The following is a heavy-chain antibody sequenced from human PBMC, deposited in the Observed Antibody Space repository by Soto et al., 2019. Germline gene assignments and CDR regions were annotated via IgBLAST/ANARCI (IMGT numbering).Heavy chain of an antibody. V-gene: IGHV1-69*01. CDR2: IIPIFGTA. CDR1: GGTFSSYA. D-gene: IGHD3-10*01. Sequence: QAQLVESGAEVKKPGSSVQVSCKASGGTFSSYAISWVRQAPGQGLEWMGGIIPIFGTANYAQKFQGRVTITADESTSTAYMELSSLRSEDTAVYYCARVRGIVKKQKGYGMDVWGQGTTVTVSS. CDR3: ARVRGIVKKQKGYGMDV. J-gene: IGHJ6*02.